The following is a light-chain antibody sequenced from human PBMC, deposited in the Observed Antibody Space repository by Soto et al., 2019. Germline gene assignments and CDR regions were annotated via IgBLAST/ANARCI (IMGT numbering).Light chain of an antibody. CDR1: QAVNTR. CDR2: LAS. CDR3: HQRQSWTRT. Sequence: EIVLTQSPATPSSFPGDRVTISCRASQAVNTRLAWYQHRPGQAPRLLIYLASNRAAGVPARFSGSGSGTDFTLTISDVEPEDFAVYYCHQRQSWTRTFGQGTTVDI. J-gene: IGKJ1*01. V-gene: IGKV3-11*01.